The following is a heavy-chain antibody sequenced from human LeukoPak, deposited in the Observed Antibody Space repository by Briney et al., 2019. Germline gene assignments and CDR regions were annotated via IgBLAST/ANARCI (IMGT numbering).Heavy chain of an antibody. Sequence: SETLSLTCAVYGGSFSGYYWSWIRQPPGKGLEWIGEINHSGSINYNPSLKSRVTISVDTSKNQFSLKLSSVTAADTAVYYCAFNYYDSSGYYNNWFDPWGQGTLVTVSS. CDR2: INHSGSI. CDR3: AFNYYDSSGYYNNWFDP. V-gene: IGHV4-34*01. CDR1: GGSFSGYY. J-gene: IGHJ5*02. D-gene: IGHD3-22*01.